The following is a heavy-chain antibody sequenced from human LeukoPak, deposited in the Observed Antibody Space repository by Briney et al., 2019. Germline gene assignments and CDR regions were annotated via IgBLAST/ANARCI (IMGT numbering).Heavy chain of an antibody. J-gene: IGHJ4*02. CDR3: ARASSGTYYYFDY. CDR2: IYTSGTT. CDR1: GGSISSYY. Sequence: PSETLSLTCTVSGGSISSYYWNWIRQPAEKGLEWIGRIYTSGTTTYNPSLKSRVIMSVDTSKNQFSLKLSSVTAADTAVYYCARASSGTYYYFDYWGQGTLVTVSS. D-gene: IGHD1-26*01. V-gene: IGHV4-4*07.